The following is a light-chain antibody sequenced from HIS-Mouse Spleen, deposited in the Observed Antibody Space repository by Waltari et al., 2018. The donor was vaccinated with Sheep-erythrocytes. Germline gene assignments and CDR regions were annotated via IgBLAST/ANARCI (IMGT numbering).Light chain of an antibody. J-gene: IGLJ2*01. CDR3: YSTDSSGNGV. Sequence: SYELTQPPSVSVSPGQTARITCSGDALPKKYAYWYQQKSGQAPVLVIYEASKRPSGVPESFSGSSSGTMSTLTISGAQVEDEADYYCYSTDSSGNGVFGGGTKLTVL. CDR2: EAS. CDR1: ALPKKY. V-gene: IGLV3-10*01.